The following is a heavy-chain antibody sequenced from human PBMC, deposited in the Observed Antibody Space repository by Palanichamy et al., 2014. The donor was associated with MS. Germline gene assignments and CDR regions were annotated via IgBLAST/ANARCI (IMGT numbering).Heavy chain of an antibody. CDR3: ARDVYSSSWYAFDI. J-gene: IGHJ3*02. Sequence: EVQLVETGGGLIQPGGSLRLSCAASGFTVSSNYMSWVRQAPGKGLEWVSVIYSGGSTYYADSVKGRFTISRDNSKNTLYLQMNSLRAEDTAVYYCARDVYSSSWYAFDIWGQGTMVTVSS. D-gene: IGHD6-13*01. V-gene: IGHV3-53*02. CDR2: IYSGGST. CDR1: GFTVSSNY.